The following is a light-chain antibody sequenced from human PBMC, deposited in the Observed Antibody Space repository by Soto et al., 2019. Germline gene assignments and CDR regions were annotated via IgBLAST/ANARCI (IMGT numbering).Light chain of an antibody. J-gene: IGKJ2*01. Sequence: VIWMTQSPSFLSAIRGDRVTISCRMSQDIGHYLAWYRQKPGKAPELLIYDTSRLQTGAPSRFSGSGYGTYFTLTISSLQSEDFATYYCQQYYTFPLYTVGQGTKLEI. CDR3: QQYYTFPLYT. CDR1: QDIGHY. V-gene: IGKV1D-8*01. CDR2: DTS.